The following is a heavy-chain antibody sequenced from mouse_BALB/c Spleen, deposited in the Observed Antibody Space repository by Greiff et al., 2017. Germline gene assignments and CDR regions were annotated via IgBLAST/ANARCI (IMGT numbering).Heavy chain of an antibody. Sequence: EVKLVESGGDLVKPGGSLKLSCAASGFTFSSYGMSWVRQTPDKRLEWVATISSGGSYTYYPDSVKGRFTISRDNAKNTLYLQMSSLKSEDTAMYYCARQLLDWGQGTLVTVSA. CDR2: ISSGGSYT. D-gene: IGHD2-12*01. CDR1: GFTFSSYG. CDR3: ARQLLD. J-gene: IGHJ3*01. V-gene: IGHV5-6*01.